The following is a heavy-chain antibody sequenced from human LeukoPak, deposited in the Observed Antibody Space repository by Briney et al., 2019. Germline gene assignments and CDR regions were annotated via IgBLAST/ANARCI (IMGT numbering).Heavy chain of an antibody. V-gene: IGHV3-21*01. CDR3: ASGHSSGRFDY. Sequence: PGGSLRLSCAASGFTFSSYSMNWVRQAPGKGLEWVSSISSSSSYIYYADSVKGRFTISRDNAKNSLYLQMNSLRAEDTAVYYCASGHSSGRFDYWGQGTLVTVSS. J-gene: IGHJ4*02. D-gene: IGHD6-19*01. CDR2: ISSSSSYI. CDR1: GFTFSSYS.